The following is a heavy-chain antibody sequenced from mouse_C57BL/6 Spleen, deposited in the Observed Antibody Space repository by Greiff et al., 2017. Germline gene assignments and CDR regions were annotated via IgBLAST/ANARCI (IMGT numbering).Heavy chain of an antibody. V-gene: IGHV1-81*01. CDR3: GRSRDYDEAWFAY. D-gene: IGHD2-4*01. CDR2: IYPRSGNT. J-gene: IGHJ3*01. CDR1: GYTFTSYC. Sequence: VQLQQSGAELARPGASVKLSCKASGYTFTSYCISWVKQRTGQGLEWIGEIYPRSGNTYYNEQFKGKATLTADKSSSTAFLVLRSLTSEDSAVYFCGRSRDYDEAWFAYWGQGTLVTVSA.